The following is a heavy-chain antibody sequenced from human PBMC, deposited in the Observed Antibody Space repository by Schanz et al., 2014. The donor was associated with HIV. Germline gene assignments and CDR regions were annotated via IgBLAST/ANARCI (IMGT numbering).Heavy chain of an antibody. V-gene: IGHV1-2*02. Sequence: QVQLVQSGAEVKKPGASVKVSCKASGYIFTSNGISWVRQAPGQGLEWMGWINPNSGGTNYAQKFQGRVTISRDTSISTAYMEVSRLRSDDTAVYYCASAGFDDSSGYPDYWGQGTLVTVSS. J-gene: IGHJ4*02. D-gene: IGHD3-22*01. CDR3: ASAGFDDSSGYPDY. CDR1: GYIFTSNG. CDR2: INPNSGGT.